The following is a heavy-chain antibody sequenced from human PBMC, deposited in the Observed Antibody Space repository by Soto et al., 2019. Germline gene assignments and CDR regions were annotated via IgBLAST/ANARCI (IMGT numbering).Heavy chain of an antibody. CDR3: ARDQNIAARPRWSDP. D-gene: IGHD6-6*01. Sequence: PGGSLRLSCAASGFTFSSYSMNWVRQAPGKGLEWVSSISSSSSYIYYADSVKGRFTISRDNAKNSLYLQMNSLRAEDTAVYYCARDQNIAARPRWSDPWGQGTLVTVSS. CDR1: GFTFSSYS. V-gene: IGHV3-21*01. CDR2: ISSSSSYI. J-gene: IGHJ5*02.